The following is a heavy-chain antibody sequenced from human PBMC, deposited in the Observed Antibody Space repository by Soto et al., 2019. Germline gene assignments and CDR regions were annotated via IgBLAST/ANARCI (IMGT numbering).Heavy chain of an antibody. CDR1: GYTFSSYG. Sequence: QAHLVQSGAEVKKPGASVKVSCKASGYTFSSYGISWVRQAPRQGFEWMGWINPYTGNTNYAQKFQGRVTMTTDTTTSTAYMDLRGLTADDTAVYYCARVWFGELSSDCWGQGTLVTVSS. V-gene: IGHV1-18*01. J-gene: IGHJ4*02. CDR2: INPYTGNT. CDR3: ARVWFGELSSDC. D-gene: IGHD3-10*01.